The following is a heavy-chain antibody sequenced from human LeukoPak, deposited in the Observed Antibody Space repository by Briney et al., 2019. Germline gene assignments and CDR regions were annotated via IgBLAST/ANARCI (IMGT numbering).Heavy chain of an antibody. V-gene: IGHV4-39*02. D-gene: IGHD2-8*02. CDR1: GGSISSSSYY. J-gene: IGHJ4*02. CDR2: IYYSGST. Sequence: KPSETLSLTCTVSGGSISSSSYYWGWIRQPPGKGLEWIGSIYYSGSTYYNPSLKSRVTISVDTSKNQFSLKLTSVTAADTAVYFCVRDLVVYGNIDYWGQGTLVTVSS. CDR3: VRDLVVYGNIDY.